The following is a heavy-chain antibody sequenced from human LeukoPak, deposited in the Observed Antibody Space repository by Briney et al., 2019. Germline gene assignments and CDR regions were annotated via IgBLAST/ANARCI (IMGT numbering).Heavy chain of an antibody. V-gene: IGHV4-34*01. J-gene: IGHJ4*02. D-gene: IGHD5-24*01. CDR2: INHSGST. CDR1: GGSFSGYY. CDR3: ARGGGDGYNY. Sequence: PSETLSLTCAVYGGSFSGYYWSWIRQPPGKGLEWIGEINHSGSTNYNPSLKSRVTISVDTSKNQFSLKLSSVTAADTAVYYCARGGGDGYNYWGQGTLVTVSS.